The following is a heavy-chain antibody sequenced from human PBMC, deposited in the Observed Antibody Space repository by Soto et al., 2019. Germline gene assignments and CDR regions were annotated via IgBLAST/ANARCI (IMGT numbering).Heavy chain of an antibody. CDR1: GFSLSTSGVG. V-gene: IGHV2-5*02. J-gene: IGHJ4*02. Sequence: QITLKESGPTLVKPTQTLTLTCTFSGFSLSTSGVGVGWIRQPPGKALEWLALIYWDDDKRYSPSLKSRLTITKDTSKHQVVLTMTNMDPVDTATYYCAHTPSMVRGVTSWGQGTLVTVSS. CDR3: AHTPSMVRGVTS. CDR2: IYWDDDK. D-gene: IGHD3-10*01.